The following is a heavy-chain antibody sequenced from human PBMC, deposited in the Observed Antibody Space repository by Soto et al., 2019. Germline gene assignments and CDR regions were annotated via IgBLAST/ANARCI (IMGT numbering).Heavy chain of an antibody. V-gene: IGHV3-30-3*01. CDR2: ISHDGSNK. CDR1: GFTFTAYG. CDR3: ARALGYNYGDRDHYYGMDV. Sequence: QEQLVESGGGVVQPGRSLRLSCAASGFTFTAYGMHWVRQAPGKGLEWVAVISHDGSNKYYADSVKGRFTLSRDNSKYMLYLQMSSLRPDDTAVYYCARALGYNYGDRDHYYGMDVLGQGTTVTVSS. J-gene: IGHJ6*02. D-gene: IGHD5-18*01.